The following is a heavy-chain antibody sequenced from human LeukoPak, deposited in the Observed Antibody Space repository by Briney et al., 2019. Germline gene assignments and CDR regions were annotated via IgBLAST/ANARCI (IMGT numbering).Heavy chain of an antibody. CDR1: GGSTSSGAYY. J-gene: IGHJ2*01. Sequence: SETLSLTCTVSGGSTSSGAYYWSWIRQHPGKGLEWIGYIYYSGSTYYNPSLKSRVTISVDTSKSQFSLKLSSVTAADTAVYYCARDSPAWYFDFWGRGTLITVSS. V-gene: IGHV4-31*03. CDR3: ARDSPAWYFDF. CDR2: IYYSGST.